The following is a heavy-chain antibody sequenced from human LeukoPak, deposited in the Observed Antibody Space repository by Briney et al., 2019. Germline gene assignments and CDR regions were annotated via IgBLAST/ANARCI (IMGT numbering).Heavy chain of an antibody. CDR1: GLNFDDSA. CDR2: ISADGGST. J-gene: IGHJ4*02. V-gene: IGHV3-43*02. CDR3: AKESGKFDY. Sequence: GGSLRLSCVAPGLNFDDSAMHWVRQAPGKGLEWVSLISADGGSTFSADSVKGRFSISRDNSKNSLYLQMNSLRSEDTAMYYCAKESGKFDYWGQGTLVAVSS.